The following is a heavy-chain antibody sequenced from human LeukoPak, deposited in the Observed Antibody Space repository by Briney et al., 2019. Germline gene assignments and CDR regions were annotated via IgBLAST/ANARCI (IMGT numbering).Heavy chain of an antibody. CDR1: GASFNSDDQY. CDR2: IHPSGML. Sequence: SQTLSLTCTVSGASFNSDDQYWNWIRPSPGKGLEWIGSIHPSGMLYNNPSLKSRVTISVDTSKNQFSLKLSSVTAADTAVYYCARSGFGVPAAGEYYFDYWGQGTLVTVSS. CDR3: ARSGFGVPAAGEYYFDY. J-gene: IGHJ4*02. D-gene: IGHD2-2*01. V-gene: IGHV4-30-4*08.